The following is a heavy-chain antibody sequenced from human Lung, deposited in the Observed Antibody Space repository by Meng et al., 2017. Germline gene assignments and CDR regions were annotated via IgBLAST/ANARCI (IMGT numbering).Heavy chain of an antibody. CDR2: ISDNGGST. CDR3: AIDRGYSSSTFVDH. Sequence: EVQLLESGGDLVQPGGSLRLSCAGSGFRFSNYAMRWVRQAPGKGPEWVSAISDNGGSTYYRDSVKGRFTMSRDNSKNTLYLQMNSLRAEDTAVYYCAIDRGYSSSTFVDHWGQGTLVTVSS. V-gene: IGHV3-23*01. CDR1: GFRFSNYA. J-gene: IGHJ4*02. D-gene: IGHD6-6*01.